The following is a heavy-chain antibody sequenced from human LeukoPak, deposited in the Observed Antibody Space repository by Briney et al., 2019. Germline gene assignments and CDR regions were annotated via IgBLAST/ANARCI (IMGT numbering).Heavy chain of an antibody. Sequence: GASVKVSCKPSGYTFTGYYMHRVRQAPGQGLEWMGWINPNSGGTNYAQKFQGRVTMTRDTSISTAYMELSRLRSDDTAVYYCARDLSAARGWAWLWGRGTLVTVSS. D-gene: IGHD6-6*01. CDR3: ARDLSAARGWAWL. CDR1: GYTFTGYY. J-gene: IGHJ2*01. V-gene: IGHV1-2*02. CDR2: INPNSGGT.